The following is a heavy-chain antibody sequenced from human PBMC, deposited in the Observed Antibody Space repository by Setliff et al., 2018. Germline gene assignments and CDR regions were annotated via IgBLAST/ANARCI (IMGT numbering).Heavy chain of an antibody. V-gene: IGHV3-15*01. CDR2: VRSNSVGGTT. CDR1: GLTFADAW. CDR3: TRDQDYYGMDV. Sequence: GSLRLSCTASGLTFADAWMNWVRQAPGKGLEWVARVRSNSVGGTTEYGAPVKGRFTISRDDSKDTVYLQMNDLKTEDTAVYHCTRDQDYYGMDVWGQGTTVTVSS. J-gene: IGHJ6*02.